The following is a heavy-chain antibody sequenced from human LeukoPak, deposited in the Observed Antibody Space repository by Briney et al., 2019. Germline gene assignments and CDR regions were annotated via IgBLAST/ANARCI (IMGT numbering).Heavy chain of an antibody. CDR2: INPNSGGT. CDR1: VYTFTGYY. CDR3: ARDHQGYYDSSGLGY. Sequence: ASVKVSCKASVYTFTGYYMHWVRQAPGQGLEWMGWINPNSGGTNYAQKFQGRVTMTRDTSISTAYMELSRLRSDDTAVYYCARDHQGYYDSSGLGYWGQGTLVTVSS. J-gene: IGHJ4*02. D-gene: IGHD3-22*01. V-gene: IGHV1-2*02.